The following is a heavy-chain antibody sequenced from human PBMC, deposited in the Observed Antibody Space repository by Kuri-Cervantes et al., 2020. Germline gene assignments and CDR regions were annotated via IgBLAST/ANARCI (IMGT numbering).Heavy chain of an antibody. D-gene: IGHD1-26*01. CDR1: GGTFSSYT. Sequence: SVKVSCKASGGTFSSYTISWVRQAPGQGLEWMGRIIPILGIANYAQKFQGRVTITADKSTSTAYMELSSLRSEDTAVYYCATHSVGATTSWGYFDYWGQGTLVTVSS. J-gene: IGHJ4*02. V-gene: IGHV1-69*02. CDR3: ATHSVGATTSWGYFDY. CDR2: IIPILGIA.